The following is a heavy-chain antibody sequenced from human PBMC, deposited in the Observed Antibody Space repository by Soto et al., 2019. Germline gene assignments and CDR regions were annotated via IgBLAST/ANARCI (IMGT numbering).Heavy chain of an antibody. J-gene: IGHJ4*02. CDR1: GYSISSSNW. CDR3: ARSPIVLVPAAMYYFDY. V-gene: IGHV4-28*01. D-gene: IGHD2-2*01. Sequence: QVQLQESGPGLVKPSDTLSLTCAVSGYSISSSNWWGWIRQPPGKGLEWIGYIYYSGSTYYNPSLKSRVTMSVDTSKNQFSLKLSSVTAVDTAVYYCARSPIVLVPAAMYYFDYWGQGTLVTDSS. CDR2: IYYSGST.